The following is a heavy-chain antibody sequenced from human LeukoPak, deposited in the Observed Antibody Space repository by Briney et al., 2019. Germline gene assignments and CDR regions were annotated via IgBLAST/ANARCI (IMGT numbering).Heavy chain of an antibody. CDR2: IYTSGST. D-gene: IGHD1-26*01. V-gene: IGHV4-4*07. CDR1: GGSISSYY. J-gene: IGHJ4*02. Sequence: PSETLSLTCTVSGGSISSYYWSWIRQPAGKGLEWIGRIYTSGSTNYNPSLKSRVTMSVDTSKNQFSLKLSSVTAADTAVYYCARHSYVYSGSYSGPNYFDYWGQGTLVTVSS. CDR3: ARHSYVYSGSYSGPNYFDY.